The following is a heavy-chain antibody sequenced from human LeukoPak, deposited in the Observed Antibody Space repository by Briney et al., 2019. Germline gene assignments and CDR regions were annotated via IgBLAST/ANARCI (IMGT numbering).Heavy chain of an antibody. CDR1: GYNFTSYW. J-gene: IGHJ3*02. CDR3: ARLGYCSSTSCSAFDI. Sequence: GESLEISRKGSGYNFTSYWIGWVRPLPGKGLEWMRIIYPGDSDTRYSPSFQGPVTTSADKSISTAYLQWSSLKASDTAMYYCARLGYCSSTSCSAFDIWGQGTMVTVSS. CDR2: IYPGDSDT. D-gene: IGHD2-2*01. V-gene: IGHV5-51*01.